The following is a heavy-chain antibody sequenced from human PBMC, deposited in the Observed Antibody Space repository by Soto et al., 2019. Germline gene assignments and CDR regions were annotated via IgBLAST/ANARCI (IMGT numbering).Heavy chain of an antibody. CDR3: TTDPGRYMITFGGVIASFDY. CDR2: ISAYNGNT. CDR1: GYTFTSYG. V-gene: IGHV1-18*01. Sequence: ASVKVSCKASGYTFTSYGISWVRQAPGQGLEWMGWISAYNGNTNYAQKLQGRVTMTTDTSTSTAYMELRSLTSDDTAVYYCTTDPGRYMITFGGVIASFDYWGQGTLVTVSS. D-gene: IGHD3-16*02. J-gene: IGHJ4*02.